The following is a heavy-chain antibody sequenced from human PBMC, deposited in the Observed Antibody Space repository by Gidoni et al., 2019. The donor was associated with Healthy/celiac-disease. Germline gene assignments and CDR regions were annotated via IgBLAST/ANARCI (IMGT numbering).Heavy chain of an antibody. J-gene: IGHJ4*02. Sequence: QVQLQQSGPGPVKLSQTLSPTCAISGASVSSNSAAWNWLRQSPSRGLAWLGRTYYRSKWYNDYAVSVKSRITINPDTSKNQFSLQLNSVTPEDTAVYYCARDPHPENGIAVAGSFDYWGQGTLVTVSS. CDR3: ARDPHPENGIAVAGSFDY. CDR1: GASVSSNSAA. CDR2: TYYRSKWYN. V-gene: IGHV6-1*01. D-gene: IGHD6-19*01.